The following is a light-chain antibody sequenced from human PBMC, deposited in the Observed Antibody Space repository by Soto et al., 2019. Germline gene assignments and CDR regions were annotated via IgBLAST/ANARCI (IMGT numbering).Light chain of an antibody. CDR3: QQYGRSPPMT. CDR1: QSVGSS. CDR2: GAS. Sequence: EIVLTQSPATLSLSPGDRATLSCMASQSVGSSLAWYQQKPGQAPRLLIYGASTRATGIPDRFSGSGSGTDFTLTISRLEPEDFAVYYCQQYGRSPPMTFGQGTRLEI. V-gene: IGKV3-20*01. J-gene: IGKJ5*01.